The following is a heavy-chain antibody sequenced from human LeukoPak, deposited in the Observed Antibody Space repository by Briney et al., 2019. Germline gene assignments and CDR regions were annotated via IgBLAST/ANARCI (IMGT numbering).Heavy chain of an antibody. D-gene: IGHD2-15*01. CDR2: ISSGSTTI. CDR1: GFTLSSYS. Sequence: GGSLRLSCATSGFTLSSYSMNWVRQAPGKGLEWVSYISSGSTTIYYADSVKGRFTISRDNAKNSLYLQMNSLRAEDTAVYYCARGRRMTDIGVAGSFDLWGQGTLVSVSS. V-gene: IGHV3-48*01. J-gene: IGHJ3*01. CDR3: ARGRRMTDIGVAGSFDL.